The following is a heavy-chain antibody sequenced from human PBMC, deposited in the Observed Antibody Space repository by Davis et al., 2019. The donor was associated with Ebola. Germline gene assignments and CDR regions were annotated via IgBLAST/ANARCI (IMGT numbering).Heavy chain of an antibody. CDR1: GYTFTSYD. CDR3: ATERRNSDKYGMDV. J-gene: IGHJ6*04. D-gene: IGHD1-1*01. Sequence: ASSVKVSCKASGYTFTSYDINWVRQATGQGLEWMGWMNPNSGNTGYAQKFQGRVTMTRNTSISTAYMELSSLRSEDTAVYYCATERRNSDKYGMDVWGKGTTVTVSS. CDR2: MNPNSGNT. V-gene: IGHV1-8*01.